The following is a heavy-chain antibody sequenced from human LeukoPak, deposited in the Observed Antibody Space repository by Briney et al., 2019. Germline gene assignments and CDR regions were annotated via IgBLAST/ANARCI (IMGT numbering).Heavy chain of an antibody. CDR3: ARGTMIVVGAFFDY. Sequence: ASVKVSCKASGYTFTGYYMHWVRQAPGQGLEWMGWINPNSGGTNYAQKFQGWVSMTGDTSISTAYMELSRLRSDDTAVYYCARGTMIVVGAFFDYWGQGTLVTVSS. J-gene: IGHJ4*02. CDR1: GYTFTGYY. D-gene: IGHD3-22*01. CDR2: INPNSGGT. V-gene: IGHV1-2*04.